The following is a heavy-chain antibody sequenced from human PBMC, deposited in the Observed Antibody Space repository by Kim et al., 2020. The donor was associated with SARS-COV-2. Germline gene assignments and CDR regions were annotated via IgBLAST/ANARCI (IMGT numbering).Heavy chain of an antibody. CDR2: ISSSGSTI. J-gene: IGHJ6*03. Sequence: GGSLRLSCAASGFTFSDYYMSWIRQAPGKGLEWVSYISSSGSTIYYADSVKGRFTISRDNAKNSLYLQMNSLRAEDTAVYYCARSGSGSYIVVYFDYYMDVWGKGTTVTVSS. D-gene: IGHD1-26*01. CDR3: ARSGSGSYIVVYFDYYMDV. CDR1: GFTFSDYY. V-gene: IGHV3-11*01.